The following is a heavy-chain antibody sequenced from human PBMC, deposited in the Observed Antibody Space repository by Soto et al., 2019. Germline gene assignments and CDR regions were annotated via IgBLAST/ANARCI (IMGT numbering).Heavy chain of an antibody. J-gene: IGHJ5*02. D-gene: IGHD3-3*01. CDR1: GYTFSSYG. V-gene: IGHV1-18*01. CDR3: ARSPDVLRFLEWSINWFDP. Sequence: ASVKVSCWASGYTFSSYGIIWVRQAPGQGLEWMGWISAYNGNTNYAQKLQGRVTMTTDTSTSTAYMELRSLRSDDTAVYYCARSPDVLRFLEWSINWFDPWGQGTLVTVS. CDR2: ISAYNGNT.